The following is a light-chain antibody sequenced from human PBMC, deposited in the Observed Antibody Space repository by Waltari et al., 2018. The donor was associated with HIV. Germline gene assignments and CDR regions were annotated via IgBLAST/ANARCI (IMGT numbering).Light chain of an antibody. CDR2: HDH. Sequence: QSVLTQPPSLSAAPGHKINISCSGGGSNIESRTVHWYQQLPSRAPKLIIDHDHRRPSGVSDRFTASKSGTSASLFISKLQAADEATYYCAAWDDSLSGFVFGGGT. CDR3: AAWDDSLSGFV. V-gene: IGLV1-44*01. J-gene: IGLJ3*02. CDR1: GSNIESRT.